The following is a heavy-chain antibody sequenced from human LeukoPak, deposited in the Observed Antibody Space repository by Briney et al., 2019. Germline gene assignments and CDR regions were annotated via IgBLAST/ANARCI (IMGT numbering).Heavy chain of an antibody. CDR2: ISSSSTI. CDR1: GFTFSSYS. CDR3: ARDRYDYVWGSYRPHNWFDP. J-gene: IGHJ5*02. Sequence: GGSLRLSCAASGFTFSSYSMNWVRQAPGKGLEWVSYISSSSTIYYADSVKGRFTISRDNAKNSLYLQMNSLRAEDTAVYYCARDRYDYVWGSYRPHNWFDPWGQGTLVTVSS. V-gene: IGHV3-48*01. D-gene: IGHD3-16*02.